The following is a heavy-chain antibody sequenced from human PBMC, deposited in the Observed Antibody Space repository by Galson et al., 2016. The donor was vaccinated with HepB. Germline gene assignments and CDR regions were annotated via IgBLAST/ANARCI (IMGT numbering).Heavy chain of an antibody. CDR3: VRDHSEGTTTAYTWFDP. D-gene: IGHD1-7*01. V-gene: IGHV3-74*01. CDR1: GFAFSNYW. J-gene: IGHJ5*02. CDR2: INSDGAIS. Sequence: SLRLSCAASGFAFSNYWMPWVRQALGKGLVWVSRINSDGAISYYADSVKGRFTISRDNAKNTLYLQMNRLRAEDTAVYFCVRDHSEGTTTAYTWFDPWGRGTLGAVSS.